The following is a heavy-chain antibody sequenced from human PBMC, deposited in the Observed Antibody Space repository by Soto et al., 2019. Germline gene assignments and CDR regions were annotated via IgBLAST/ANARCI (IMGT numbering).Heavy chain of an antibody. CDR3: AKGAYDYGDLSYFDY. V-gene: IGHV3-30*18. J-gene: IGHJ4*02. Sequence: VGSLRLSCAASGFTFSSYGMHWVRQAPGKGLEWVAVISYDGSNKYYADSVKGRFTISRDNSKNTLYLQMNSLRAEDTAVYYCAKGAYDYGDLSYFDYWGQGTLVTVSS. CDR2: ISYDGSNK. D-gene: IGHD4-17*01. CDR1: GFTFSSYG.